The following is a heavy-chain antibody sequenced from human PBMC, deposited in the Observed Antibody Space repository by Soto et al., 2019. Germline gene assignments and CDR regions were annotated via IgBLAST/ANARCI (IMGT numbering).Heavy chain of an antibody. CDR2: IYPGGSDR. CDR3: VRYRSRDYYYGMDV. Sequence: PGESLKISCKGSGYSFDNYWIGWVRQMPGKGLEWMAIIYPGGSDRRYSPSFQGQVTISADQSISTAYLQWSSLKASDTANYYCVRYRSRDYYYGMDVWGQGTTVTVSS. V-gene: IGHV5-51*01. J-gene: IGHJ6*02. D-gene: IGHD1-26*01. CDR1: GYSFDNYW.